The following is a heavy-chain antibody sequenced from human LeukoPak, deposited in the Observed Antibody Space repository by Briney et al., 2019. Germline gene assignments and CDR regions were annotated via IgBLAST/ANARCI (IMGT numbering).Heavy chain of an antibody. D-gene: IGHD2-2*02. Sequence: SCKASGGTFSSYAISWVRQAPGKGLEWGANIKQDERVKYYVDSAKGRFTISGDNAKNSLYLQMNSLRAEDTAVYYCARDSAGYCSSTSCYTPSLAFDIWGQGTMVTVSS. V-gene: IGHV3-7*01. J-gene: IGHJ3*02. CDR1: GGTFSSYA. CDR2: IKQDERVK. CDR3: ARDSAGYCSSTSCYTPSLAFDI.